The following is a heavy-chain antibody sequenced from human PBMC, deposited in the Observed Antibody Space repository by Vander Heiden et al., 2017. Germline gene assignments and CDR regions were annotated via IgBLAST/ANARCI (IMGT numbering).Heavy chain of an antibody. CDR2: IGGSGGST. V-gene: IGHV3-23*01. CDR3: AKDPSYFVVVTHTLDY. Sequence: EVQLLESGGGLVQPGGSLRRSCAASGFTFSRYAMSWVPQAPGKGLEWVSAIGGSGGSTYYADSVKGRFTISRDNSKNTLYLQMNSLRAEHTAVYYCAKDPSYFVVVTHTLDYWGQGSLVTVSS. J-gene: IGHJ4*02. D-gene: IGHD2-21*02. CDR1: GFTFSRYA.